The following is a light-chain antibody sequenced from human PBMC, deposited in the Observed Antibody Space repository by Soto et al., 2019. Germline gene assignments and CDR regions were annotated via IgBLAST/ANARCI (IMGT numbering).Light chain of an antibody. V-gene: IGLV1-47*02. CDR3: AAWDDSVSGRV. CDR2: SND. Sequence: QSVLTQPPSASGTPGQRVTISCSGSGSNIGSSYVYWYQQVPGTAPKLLIYSNDQRPSGVPDRFSGSKSGTSASLAISGLRSEDEADYYCAAWDDSVSGRVFGGGTKVTVL. J-gene: IGLJ3*02. CDR1: GSNIGSSY.